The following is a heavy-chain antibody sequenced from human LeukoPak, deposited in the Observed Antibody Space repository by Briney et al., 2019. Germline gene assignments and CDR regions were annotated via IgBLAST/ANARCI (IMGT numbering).Heavy chain of an antibody. V-gene: IGHV1-69*04. CDR3: ARVGEEVTADY. J-gene: IGHJ4*02. CDR1: GGTFSSYA. Sequence: SVKVSCKASGGTFSSYAISWVRQAPGQGLEWMGRIIPILGIANYAQKFQGRVTITADKSTSTAYMELSSLRSEDTAVYYCARVGEEVTADYWGQGTLVTVSS. CDR2: IIPILGIA. D-gene: IGHD1-26*01.